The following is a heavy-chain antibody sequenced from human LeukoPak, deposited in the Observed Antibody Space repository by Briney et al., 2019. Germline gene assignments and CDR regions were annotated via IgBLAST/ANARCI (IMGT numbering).Heavy chain of an antibody. D-gene: IGHD2-15*01. V-gene: IGHV4-59*01. CDR2: IYYSGST. J-gene: IGHJ5*02. CDR3: ARDLPYCSGGSCYPGWFDP. Sequence: SETLSLTCTVSGGSISSYYWSWIRQPPGKGLEWIGYIYYSGSTNYNPSLKSRVTISVDTSKNQSSLKLSSVTAADTAVYYCARDLPYCSGGSCYPGWFDPWGQGTLVTVSS. CDR1: GGSISSYY.